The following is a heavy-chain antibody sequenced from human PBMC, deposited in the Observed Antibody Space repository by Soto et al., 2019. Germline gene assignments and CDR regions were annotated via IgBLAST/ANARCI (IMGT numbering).Heavy chain of an antibody. Sequence: QSTLKESGPTLVKPTQTLTLTCTFSGFSLSTSGVGVGWIRQPPGKALEWLALIYWDDDKRYSPSLKSRLTITKDTSKNQVVLTMTNMDPVDTATYYCAHRGYYYDSSGPQFDPWGQGTLVTVSS. CDR1: GFSLSTSGVG. V-gene: IGHV2-5*02. J-gene: IGHJ5*02. CDR3: AHRGYYYDSSGPQFDP. D-gene: IGHD3-22*01. CDR2: IYWDDDK.